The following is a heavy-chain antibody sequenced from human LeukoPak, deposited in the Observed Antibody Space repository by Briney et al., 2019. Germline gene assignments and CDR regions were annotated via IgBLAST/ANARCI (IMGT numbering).Heavy chain of an antibody. CDR3: ARSWFGELSWFDP. V-gene: IGHV4-38-2*01. Sequence: SETLSLTCAVSGYSISSGYYWGWIRQPPGKGLEWIGSIYHSGSTYYNPSLKSRVTISVDTSKNQFSLKLSSVTAADTAVYYCARSWFGELSWFDPWGQGTLVTVSS. D-gene: IGHD3-10*01. J-gene: IGHJ5*02. CDR2: IYHSGST. CDR1: GYSISSGYY.